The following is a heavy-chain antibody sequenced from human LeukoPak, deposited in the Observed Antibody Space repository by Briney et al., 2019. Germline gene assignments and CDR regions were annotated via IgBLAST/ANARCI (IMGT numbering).Heavy chain of an antibody. CDR2: IYTSGRT. V-gene: IGHV4-4*07. D-gene: IGHD3-22*01. CDR1: GGSISSYY. Sequence: KPSETLSLTCPVSGGSISSYYWSWIRQPAGKGLEWIGRIYTSGRTNYNPSLKRRVTMSVATSKNQFSLNLSSVTAADTAVYYCARVYYYDSSGYLDAFDIWGQGTMVTVSS. CDR3: ARVYYYDSSGYLDAFDI. J-gene: IGHJ3*02.